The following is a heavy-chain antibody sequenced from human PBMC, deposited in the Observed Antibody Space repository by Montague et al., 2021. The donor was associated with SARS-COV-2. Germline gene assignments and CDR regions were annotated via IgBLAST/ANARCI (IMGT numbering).Heavy chain of an antibody. Sequence: TRSLTCTVSGGSISSGTNYWSWIRQPAVKGLEWIGCSYTSGTTYYNPSLKSRVTISVDTSKNQFSLKLSSVTAADTAVYYCARGGGSAGQRASHFDHWGQGTLVTVSS. CDR1: GGSISSGTNY. V-gene: IGHV4-61*02. J-gene: IGHJ5*02. CDR2: SYTSGTT. CDR3: ARGGGSAGQRASHFDH. D-gene: IGHD2-15*01.